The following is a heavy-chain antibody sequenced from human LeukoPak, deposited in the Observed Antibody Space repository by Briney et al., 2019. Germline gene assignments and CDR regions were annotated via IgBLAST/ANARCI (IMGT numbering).Heavy chain of an antibody. CDR1: GFTFSSYA. J-gene: IGHJ3*02. V-gene: IGHV3-30-3*01. CDR3: ARWDLGLLGVAAFDI. D-gene: IGHD2-8*02. CDR2: ISYDGSNK. Sequence: GGSLRLACAASGFTFSSYAMHWVRQAPGKGLEWVAVISYDGSNKYYADSVKGRFTISRDNSKNTLYLRMNSLRAEDTAVYYCARWDLGLLGVAAFDIWGQGTMVTVSS.